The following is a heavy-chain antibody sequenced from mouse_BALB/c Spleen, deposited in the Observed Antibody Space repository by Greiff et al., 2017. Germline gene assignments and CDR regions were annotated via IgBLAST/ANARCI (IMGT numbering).Heavy chain of an antibody. CDR1: GFTFSSFG. CDR3: AVYDYDGAY. CDR2: ISSGSSTI. V-gene: IGHV5-17*02. D-gene: IGHD2-4*01. Sequence: DVKLVESGGGLVQPGGSRKLSCAASGFTFSSFGMHWVRQAPEKGLEWVAYISSGSSTIYYADTVKGRFTISRDNPKNTLFLQMTSLRSEDTAMYYCAVYDYDGAYWGQGTLVTVSA. J-gene: IGHJ3*01.